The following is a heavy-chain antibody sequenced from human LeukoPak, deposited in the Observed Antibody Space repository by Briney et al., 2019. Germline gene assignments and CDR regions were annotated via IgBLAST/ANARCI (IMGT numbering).Heavy chain of an antibody. D-gene: IGHD5-18*01. CDR3: ARDRIRTLPDAFDI. CDR2: ISSSGSTI. J-gene: IGHJ3*02. CDR1: GFTFSDYY. V-gene: IGHV3-11*04. Sequence: PGGSLRLSCAASGFTFSDYYMSWIRQAPGKGLEWVSYISSSGSTIYYADSVKGRFTISRDNAKNSLYLQMNSLRAEDTAVYYCARDRIRTLPDAFDIWGQGTMVTVSS.